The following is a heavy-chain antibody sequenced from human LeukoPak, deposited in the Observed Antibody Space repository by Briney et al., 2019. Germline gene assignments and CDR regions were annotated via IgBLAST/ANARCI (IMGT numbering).Heavy chain of an antibody. Sequence: PGGSLRLSCAASGFTFSNYAMNWVRQAPGKGLEWVSSISSSSSYIYYADSVKGRFTISRDNAKNSLYLQMNSLRAEDTAVYYCARDPRDSWYYDILTGYLNWFDPWGQGTLVTVSS. CDR2: ISSSSSYI. CDR1: GFTFSNYA. D-gene: IGHD3-9*01. CDR3: ARDPRDSWYYDILTGYLNWFDP. J-gene: IGHJ5*02. V-gene: IGHV3-21*01.